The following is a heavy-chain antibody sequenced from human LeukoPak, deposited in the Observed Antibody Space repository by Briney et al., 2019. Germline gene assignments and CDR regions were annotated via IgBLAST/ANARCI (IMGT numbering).Heavy chain of an antibody. D-gene: IGHD3-22*01. CDR1: GGSISSYY. CDR3: ARYYYDSSGYYSFDY. CDR2: IYYSGST. V-gene: IGHV4-59*01. Sequence: SETLSLTCTVSGGSISSYYWSWIRQPPGMGLEWIGYIYYSGSTNYNPSLKSRVTISVDTSKNQFSLKLSSVTAADTAVYYCARYYYDSSGYYSFDYWGQGTLVTVSS. J-gene: IGHJ4*02.